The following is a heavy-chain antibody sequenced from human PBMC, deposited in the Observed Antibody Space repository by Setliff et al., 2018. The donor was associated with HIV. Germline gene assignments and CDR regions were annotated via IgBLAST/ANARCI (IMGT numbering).Heavy chain of an antibody. V-gene: IGHV1-46*01. D-gene: IGHD3-10*01. CDR1: GYTFTTYY. CDR2: INPSGGST. Sequence: ASVKVSCKASGYTFTTYYMHWVRQAPGQGLEWMGIINPSGGSTSYAQKFQGRVTMTRDTSTSTVYMELSSLRSEDTAVYYCARDLRLHLDDIYGSGTVYGMDVWGQGTTVTVSS. J-gene: IGHJ6*02. CDR3: ARDLRLHLDDIYGSGTVYGMDV.